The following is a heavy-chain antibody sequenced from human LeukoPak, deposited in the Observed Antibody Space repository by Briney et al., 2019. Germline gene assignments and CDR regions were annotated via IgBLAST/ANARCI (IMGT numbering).Heavy chain of an antibody. CDR1: GFTVSSNY. CDR2: IYSGGST. D-gene: IGHD6-13*01. J-gene: IGHJ4*02. Sequence: GGSLRLSCAASGFTVSSNYMSWVRQAPGKGLEWVSVIYSGGSTYYADSVKGRFTISRDNSKNTLYLQMNSLRAEDTAVYYCARDQPRIAAAGEIWGQGTLVTVSS. CDR3: ARDQPRIAAAGEI. V-gene: IGHV3-53*01.